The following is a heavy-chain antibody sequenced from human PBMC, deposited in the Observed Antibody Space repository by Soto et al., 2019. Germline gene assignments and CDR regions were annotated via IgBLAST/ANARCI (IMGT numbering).Heavy chain of an antibody. Sequence: EVQLLESGGGLVQPGGSLRLSCAASGFTFSNYAMTWVRQAPGKGLEWVSVITGSGGATYFVDSVKGRFTISRDNSKKTVYRQMNSLRAEDTSVYGCAKRAITAAGFDYWGQGTLVTVSS. CDR2: ITGSGGAT. V-gene: IGHV3-23*01. CDR3: AKRAITAAGFDY. D-gene: IGHD6-13*01. J-gene: IGHJ4*02. CDR1: GFTFSNYA.